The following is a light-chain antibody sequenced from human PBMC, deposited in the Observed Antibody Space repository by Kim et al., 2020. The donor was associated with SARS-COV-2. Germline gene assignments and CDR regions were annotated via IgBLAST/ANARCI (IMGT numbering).Light chain of an antibody. J-gene: IGLJ2*01. CDR1: SSGVGGYNY. CDR3: SSYTSSGTQVV. CDR2: DVD. Sequence: QAITNSFTGTSSGVGGYNYVSWYQQHPGKAPKLMIYDVDKRPSGVSDRFSGSKSGDTASLTISGLQAEDETDYYCSSYTSSGTQVVFGGGTQLTVL. V-gene: IGLV2-14*03.